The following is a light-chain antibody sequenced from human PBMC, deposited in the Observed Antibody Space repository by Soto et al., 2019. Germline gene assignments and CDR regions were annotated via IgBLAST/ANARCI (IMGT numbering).Light chain of an antibody. J-gene: IGKJ1*01. V-gene: IGKV3D-15*01. CDR1: QSVRSN. CDR3: QPYNDWPSWT. CDR2: DAS. Sequence: EIVMTQSPATLSVSPGERATLSCRASQSVRSNLAWYQQKPGQAPRLLIYDASTRDTGIPARFSGSGSGTEFTLTFSSLQSEDYAVYYCQPYNDWPSWTFGQGTKVEIK.